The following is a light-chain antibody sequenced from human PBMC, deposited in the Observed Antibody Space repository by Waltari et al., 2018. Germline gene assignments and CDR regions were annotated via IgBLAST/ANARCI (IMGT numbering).Light chain of an antibody. J-gene: IGLJ3*02. CDR3: AVWDDSLGGV. Sequence: QSVLTQPPSVSGTPGQRVTISCSGSNSNIGGNSVNWYQQLPGKAPKLLIYHDNQGPSGVPDRFSASKSGTSASLAITGLQSEDEADYYCAVWDDSLGGVFGGGTKLTVL. V-gene: IGLV1-44*01. CDR2: HDN. CDR1: NSNIGGNS.